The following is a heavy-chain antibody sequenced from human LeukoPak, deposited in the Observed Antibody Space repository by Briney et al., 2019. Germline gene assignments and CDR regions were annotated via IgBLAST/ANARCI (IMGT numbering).Heavy chain of an antibody. V-gene: IGHV3-23*01. Sequence: PGGSLRLSCAASGFPFSSYAMSWVRHPPGRGLGLVSIITGGADTTYHADSVNDRLTISRDNSKNTVYLQMNSLRGDDTAVYYCAKFYGNNWYGNAFDIWGQGTLVTVSS. J-gene: IGHJ3*02. CDR2: ITGGADTT. CDR3: AKFYGNNWYGNAFDI. CDR1: GFPFSSYA. D-gene: IGHD6-13*01.